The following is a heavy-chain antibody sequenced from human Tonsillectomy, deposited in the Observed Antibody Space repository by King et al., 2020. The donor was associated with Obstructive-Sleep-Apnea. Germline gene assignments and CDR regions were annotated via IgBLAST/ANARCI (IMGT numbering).Heavy chain of an antibody. V-gene: IGHV4-34*01. CDR2: INHSGST. J-gene: IGHJ4*02. D-gene: IGHD3-9*01. CDR1: GGYFSGYY. CDR3: ARIADILTGYYLDY. Sequence: VQLQQWGAGLLNPSDTLSLTFAVYGGYFSGYYWSWLLQPPGKGLELIGEINHSGSTNYNPSLQSLVTISVDTSKNQFSLKLSSVTAADTAVYYCARIADILTGYYLDYWGQGTLVTVSS.